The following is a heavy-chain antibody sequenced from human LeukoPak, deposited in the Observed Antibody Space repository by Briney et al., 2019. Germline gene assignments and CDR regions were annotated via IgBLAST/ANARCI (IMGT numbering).Heavy chain of an antibody. CDR3: ARVPLDIILLYYMDV. J-gene: IGHJ6*03. Sequence: GGSLRLSCAASGFTFSNYCMNWVRQAPGEGLEWGASISSTSEYVLHSDSVQGRFSISRDNARDSLFLEMNSLRAEDTAIYYCARVPLDIILLYYMDVRGKGTTVTVSS. D-gene: IGHD2-21*01. CDR1: GFTFSNYC. CDR2: ISSTSEYV. V-gene: IGHV3-21*01.